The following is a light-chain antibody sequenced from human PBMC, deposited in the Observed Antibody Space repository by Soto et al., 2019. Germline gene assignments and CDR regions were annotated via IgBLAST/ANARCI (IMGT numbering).Light chain of an antibody. Sequence: ELPLTQFPAHLSLSPPARATPSCRASQSVSSSYLACYQQKPGQAPRLLIYDASNRATGIPARFSGSGSGTDFTLTIGSLEPEDFAVYYCQQRSSWPRITFGQGTRLEI. CDR1: QSVSSSY. CDR2: DAS. J-gene: IGKJ5*01. V-gene: IGKV3-11*01. CDR3: QQRSSWPRIT.